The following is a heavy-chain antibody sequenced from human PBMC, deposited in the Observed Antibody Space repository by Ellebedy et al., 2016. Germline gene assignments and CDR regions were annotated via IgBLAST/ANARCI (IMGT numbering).Heavy chain of an antibody. V-gene: IGHV4-4*02. J-gene: IGHJ6*03. CDR2: IYHSGST. CDR1: GGSISSSNW. D-gene: IGHD3-9*01. Sequence: GSLRLSCAVSGGSISSSNWWSWVRQPPGKGLEWIGEIYHSGSTNYNPSLKSRVTISVDKSKNQFSLKLSSVTAADTAVYYCARDTRGILTGTYYYMDVWGKGTTVTVSS. CDR3: ARDTRGILTGTYYYMDV.